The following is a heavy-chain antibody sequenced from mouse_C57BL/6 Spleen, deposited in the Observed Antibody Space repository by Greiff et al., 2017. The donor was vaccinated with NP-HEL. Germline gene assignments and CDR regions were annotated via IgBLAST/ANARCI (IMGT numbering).Heavy chain of an antibody. Sequence: QVQLQQPGAELVKPGASVKLSCKASGYTFTSYWMQWVKQRPGQGLEWIGEIDPSDSYTNYNQKFKGKATLTVETSSSTAYMQLSSLTSEDSAVYYCARKPGINAMDYWGQGTSVTVSS. CDR2: IDPSDSYT. CDR1: GYTFTSYW. V-gene: IGHV1-50*01. D-gene: IGHD2-14*01. J-gene: IGHJ4*01. CDR3: ARKPGINAMDY.